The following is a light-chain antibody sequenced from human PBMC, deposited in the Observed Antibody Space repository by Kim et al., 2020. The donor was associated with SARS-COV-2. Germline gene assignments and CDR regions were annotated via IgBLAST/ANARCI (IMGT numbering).Light chain of an antibody. Sequence: SYELTQPPSVSASPGQTASITCSGDKLGDKYACWYQQKPGQSPVLVIYQDSKRPSGIPERFSGSNSGNTATLTISGTQAMDEADYYCQAWDSSTVVLGGG. J-gene: IGLJ2*01. CDR1: KLGDKY. V-gene: IGLV3-1*01. CDR3: QAWDSSTVV. CDR2: QDS.